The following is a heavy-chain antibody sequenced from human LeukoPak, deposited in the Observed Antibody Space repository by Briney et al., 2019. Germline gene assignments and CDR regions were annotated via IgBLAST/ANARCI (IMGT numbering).Heavy chain of an antibody. V-gene: IGHV1-46*01. CDR3: ARDLGYCSSTSCYPFGWFDP. Sequence: GASVKVSCKASGYTFTSYYMHWMRQAPGQGLEWMGIINPSTGSTSYAQKFQGRVTMTRDTSTSTVYMELSSLRSEDTAVYYCARDLGYCSSTSCYPFGWFDPWGQGTLVTVSS. D-gene: IGHD2-2*01. CDR1: GYTFTSYY. CDR2: INPSTGST. J-gene: IGHJ5*02.